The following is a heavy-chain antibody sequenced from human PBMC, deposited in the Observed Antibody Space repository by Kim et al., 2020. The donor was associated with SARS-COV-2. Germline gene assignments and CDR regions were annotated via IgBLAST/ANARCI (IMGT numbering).Heavy chain of an antibody. V-gene: IGHV1-8*01. CDR1: GYNFISFD. J-gene: IGHJ4*03. D-gene: IGHD2-8*02. CDR2: MNPNNGQA. Sequence: ASVKVSCETSGYNFISFDINWVRQAAGQGLEWVGWMNPNNGQAGYAQKFQGRVTMTRDVSMRTVYMELRSLRSEDTAIYYCARVGLCTGGSCYGGDIGY. CDR3: ARVGLCTGGSCYGGDIGY.